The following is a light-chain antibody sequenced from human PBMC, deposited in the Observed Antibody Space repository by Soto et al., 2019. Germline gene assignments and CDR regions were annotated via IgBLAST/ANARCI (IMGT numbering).Light chain of an antibody. CDR1: SSDVGGYNY. CDR2: EVS. V-gene: IGLV2-14*01. J-gene: IGLJ3*02. Sequence: QSVLTQPASVSGSPGQSITISCTGTSSDVGGYNYVSWYQQHPGKAPKLMIYEVSNRPSGVSNRFSGSKSGNTASLTISGXXAXXXAXXYCSSYTSSSTHWVFGGGTKLTVL. CDR3: SSYTSSSTHWV.